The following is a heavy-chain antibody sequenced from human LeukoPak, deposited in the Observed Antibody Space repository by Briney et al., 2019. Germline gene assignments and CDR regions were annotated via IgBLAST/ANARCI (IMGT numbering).Heavy chain of an antibody. D-gene: IGHD3-10*01. Sequence: PSETLSFTCTVSGGSISSGSYYWSWIRQPAGKGLEWIGRIYTSGSTNYNPSLKSRVTISVDTSKNQFSLKLSSVTAADTAVYYCARLGPKDYGSGSLYYYYYYMDVWGKGTTVTISS. J-gene: IGHJ6*03. CDR3: ARLGPKDYGSGSLYYYYYYMDV. CDR2: IYTSGST. CDR1: GGSISSGSYY. V-gene: IGHV4-61*02.